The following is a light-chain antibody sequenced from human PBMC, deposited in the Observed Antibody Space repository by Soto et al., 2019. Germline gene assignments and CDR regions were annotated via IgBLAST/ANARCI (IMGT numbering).Light chain of an antibody. CDR3: QESYISPAVS. CDR2: ATS. J-gene: IGKJ4*01. Sequence: DIQMTQSPSSLSASLGDRVTITCRASQNIDNYLNWYQQKPGKAPKLLIYATSTLQSGVPSRFSGSGSATEFTLTISSLQAEDFATYFCQESYISPAVSFGGGTKVEIK. CDR1: QNIDNY. V-gene: IGKV1-39*01.